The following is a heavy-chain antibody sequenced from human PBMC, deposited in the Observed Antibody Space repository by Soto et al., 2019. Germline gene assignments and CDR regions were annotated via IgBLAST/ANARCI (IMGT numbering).Heavy chain of an antibody. J-gene: IGHJ4*02. CDR3: AKHDFWTLYNTGLDS. CDR1: GFTFTSYA. V-gene: IGHV3-23*01. CDR2: FSGSGVDT. D-gene: IGHD3-3*01. Sequence: EVQLLESGGGLVQPGGSLRLSCSASGFTFTSYAMSWVRQAPGKGLEWVSGFSGSGVDTKSADSVKGRFTISRDNFKNMLYLQMNSLRAEDTAVYYCAKHDFWTLYNTGLDSWGQGTLVTVSS.